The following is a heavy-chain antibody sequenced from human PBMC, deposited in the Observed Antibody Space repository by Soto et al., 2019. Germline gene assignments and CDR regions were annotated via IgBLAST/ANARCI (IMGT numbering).Heavy chain of an antibody. Sequence: GGSLRLSCAASGFTFSSYWMHWVRQAPGKGLGWVSRMNMDGNRISYVDSVKGRCTISRDNAKNTFYMEMNSARAEDTAVYYCARDYLVVPHRVIDYWGQGTLVTVSS. V-gene: IGHV3-74*01. J-gene: IGHJ4*02. CDR1: GFTFSSYW. D-gene: IGHD2-2*01. CDR3: ARDYLVVPHRVIDY. CDR2: MNMDGNRI.